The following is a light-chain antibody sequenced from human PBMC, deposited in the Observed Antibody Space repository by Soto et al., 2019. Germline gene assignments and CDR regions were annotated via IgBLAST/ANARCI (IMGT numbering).Light chain of an antibody. Sequence: QSVLPQPASVSGYPGHSITISCPGTSSDAGGYNYVSWYQQHPGKAPKLMIYDVSNRPSGVSNRFSGSKSANTASLTISGLQAEDEAVYYCSSHTSSSSSYVFGTGTTVT. J-gene: IGLJ1*01. CDR2: DVS. V-gene: IGLV2-14*01. CDR3: SSHTSSSSSYV. CDR1: SSDAGGYNY.